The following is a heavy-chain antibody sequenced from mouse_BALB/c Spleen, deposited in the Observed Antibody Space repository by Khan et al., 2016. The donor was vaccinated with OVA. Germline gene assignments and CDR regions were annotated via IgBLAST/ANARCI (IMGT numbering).Heavy chain of an antibody. Sequence: EVQLQQSGPELEKPGASVKISCKASGYSFTGYNMNWVKQSNGQSLEWIGNIDPYYGGISYNQKFKGKATLTVDKSSSTAYMQLKSLTSEDSAVYYCARSTWYFDVWGAGTTVTVSS. J-gene: IGHJ1*01. CDR2: IDPYYGGI. CDR3: ARSTWYFDV. CDR1: GYSFTGYN. V-gene: IGHV1-39*01.